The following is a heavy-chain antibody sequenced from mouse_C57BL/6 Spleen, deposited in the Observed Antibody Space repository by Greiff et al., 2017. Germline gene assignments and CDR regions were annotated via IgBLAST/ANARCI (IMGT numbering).Heavy chain of an antibody. CDR2: IYPGGGCT. CDR3: ASRRDCGGSYGSMDV. V-gene: IGHV1-55*01. Sequence: QVQLQQPGAELVKPGASVKMSCKASGYTFTSYWITWVKQRPGQGLEWIGDIYPGGGCTNYNEKFKGKATLTVDTSSSTAYMQLSSLTSEDSAVYYCASRRDCGGSYGSMDVWGTGTSVTVSS. J-gene: IGHJ1*03. D-gene: IGHD1-1*02. CDR1: GYTFTSYW.